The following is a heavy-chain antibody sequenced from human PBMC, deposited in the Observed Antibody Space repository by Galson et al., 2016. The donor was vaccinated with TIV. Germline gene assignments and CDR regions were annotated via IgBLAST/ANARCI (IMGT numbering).Heavy chain of an antibody. V-gene: IGHV3-7*03. J-gene: IGHJ4*02. CDR2: IKQDGSEK. D-gene: IGHD3-16*01. Sequence: SLRLSCAASEFVFSSFWMTWVRQAPGKGLEWVANIKQDGSEKYYVDSVKGRFTISRDNAKNSMYLQMNSLRAEDTAGYYCARGRGGEYFDYWGQGTLVTVSS. CDR1: EFVFSSFW. CDR3: ARGRGGEYFDY.